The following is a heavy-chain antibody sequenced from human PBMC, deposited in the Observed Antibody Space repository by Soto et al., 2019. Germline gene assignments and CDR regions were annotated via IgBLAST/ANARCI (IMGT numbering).Heavy chain of an antibody. V-gene: IGHV4-4*02. CDR1: GDSISSDKW. D-gene: IGHD6-13*01. Sequence: QVQLQESGPGLVKPSGTLSLTCAVSGDSISSDKWWSWVRQPPGKGLEWIGEVYHSGNTNYNPSHKSRVIISVDKSKNTFSLKLSSVTDADTAMYYCARGERQQQRDYWGQGTLVTVSS. CDR3: ARGERQQQRDY. J-gene: IGHJ4*02. CDR2: VYHSGNT.